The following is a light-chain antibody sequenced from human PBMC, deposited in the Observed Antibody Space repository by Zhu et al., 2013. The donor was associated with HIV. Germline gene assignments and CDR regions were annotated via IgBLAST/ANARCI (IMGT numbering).Light chain of an antibody. Sequence: QSALTQPASVSGSPGQSITISCTGTSSDFGGDNYVSWYQQHPGKAPKLMIYEVSNRPSGVSNRFSGSKSGNTASLTISGLQAEDEADYYCCSYAGSSSVVFGGGTKLTVL. CDR2: EVS. CDR3: CSYAGSSSVV. V-gene: IGLV2-14*01. J-gene: IGLJ2*01. CDR1: SSDFGGDNY.